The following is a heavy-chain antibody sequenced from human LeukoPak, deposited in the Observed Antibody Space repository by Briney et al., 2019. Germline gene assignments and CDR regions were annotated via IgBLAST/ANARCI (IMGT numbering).Heavy chain of an antibody. CDR1: GASISSGSYY. Sequence: SETLSLTYTVSGASISSGSYYWSWIRQPAGKGLEWIGRIYTSGNTNYNPSLKSRVAISIDTSKNQFSLKLSSVTAADTAVYYCAREPADPGHLVVLAVVGCMDVWGNGTTVTVSS. J-gene: IGHJ6*03. D-gene: IGHD2-21*01. V-gene: IGHV4-61*02. CDR2: IYTSGNT. CDR3: AREPADPGHLVVLAVVGCMDV.